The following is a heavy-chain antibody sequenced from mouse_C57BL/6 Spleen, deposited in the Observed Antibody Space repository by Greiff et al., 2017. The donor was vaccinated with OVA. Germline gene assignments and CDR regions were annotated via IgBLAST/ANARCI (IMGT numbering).Heavy chain of an antibody. CDR1: GYTFTSYW. CDR3: ARSYAMDY. J-gene: IGHJ4*01. Sequence: QVHVKQPGAELVKPGASVKLSCKASGYTFTSYWMHWVKQRPGQGLEWIGMIHPNSGSTNYNEKFKSKATLTVDKSSSTAYMQLSSLTSEDSAVYYCARSYAMDYWGQGTSVTVAS. CDR2: IHPNSGST. V-gene: IGHV1-64*01.